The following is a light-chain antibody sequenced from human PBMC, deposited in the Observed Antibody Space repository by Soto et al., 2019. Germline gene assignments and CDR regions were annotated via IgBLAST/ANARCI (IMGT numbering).Light chain of an antibody. CDR2: GNT. CDR3: QSYNSSLSGYVV. CDR1: SSNIGAGYD. Sequence: QYVLTQPPSVSGAPGQRVTISCTGSSSNIGAGYDVHWYQQLPGTAPKLLIYGNTNRPSGVPDRFSGSKSGTSASLAITGLQAEDEADYHCQSYNSSLSGYVVFGGGTKLTVL. J-gene: IGLJ2*01. V-gene: IGLV1-40*01.